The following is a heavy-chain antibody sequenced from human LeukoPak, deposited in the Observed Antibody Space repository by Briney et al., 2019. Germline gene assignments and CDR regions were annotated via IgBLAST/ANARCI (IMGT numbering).Heavy chain of an antibody. CDR1: GYTFSGYS. CDR2: INPNSGVT. J-gene: IGHJ5*01. D-gene: IGHD1-20*01. CDR3: ARDASNWSAFDS. V-gene: IGHV1-2*06. Sequence: ASVKVSCKASGYTFSGYSMHWVRQAPGQGLEWMGRINPNSGVTYYAQKFQGRVTMTSDTSFTTAYMELSSLTSDDTATYYCARDASNWSAFDSWGQGTLVIVSS.